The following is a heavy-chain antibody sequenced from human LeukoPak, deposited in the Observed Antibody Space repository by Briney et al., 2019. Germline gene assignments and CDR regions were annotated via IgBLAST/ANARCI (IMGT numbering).Heavy chain of an antibody. Sequence: PSETLSLTCTVSGGSISSSSYYWGWIRQPPGKGLEWIGSIYYSGSTYYNPSLKSRVTISVDTSKNQFSLKLSSVTAADTAVYYCARHLSIAVAGGAFDIWGQGTMVTVSS. V-gene: IGHV4-39*01. CDR3: ARHLSIAVAGGAFDI. CDR1: GGSISSSSYY. CDR2: IYYSGST. J-gene: IGHJ3*02. D-gene: IGHD6-19*01.